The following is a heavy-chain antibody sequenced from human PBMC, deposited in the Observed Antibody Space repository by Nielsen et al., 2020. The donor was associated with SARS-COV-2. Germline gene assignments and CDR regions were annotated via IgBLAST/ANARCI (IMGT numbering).Heavy chain of an antibody. D-gene: IGHD3-10*01. V-gene: IGHV4-34*01. CDR3: ARGYNYYGSGSYYPYYYYGMDV. CDR1: GGSFSGYY. Sequence: ESLKISCAVYGGSFSGYYWSWIRQPPGKGLEWIGEINHSGSTNYNPSLKSRVTISVDTSKNQFSLKLSSVTAADTAVYYCARGYNYYGSGSYYPYYYYGMDVWGQGTTVTVSS. J-gene: IGHJ6*02. CDR2: INHSGST.